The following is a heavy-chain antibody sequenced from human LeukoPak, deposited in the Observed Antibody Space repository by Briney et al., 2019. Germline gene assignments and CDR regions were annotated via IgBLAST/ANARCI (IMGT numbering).Heavy chain of an antibody. V-gene: IGHV3-23*01. D-gene: IGHD5-24*01. CDR3: VILDGYWYFDL. Sequence: GGSLRLSCAASGFTFSSYAMSWVRQAPGKGLEWVSAISGSGGSTYYADSVKGRFTISRDNSKNTLYLQMNSLRAEDTAVYYCVILDGYWYFDLWGRGTLVTVSS. J-gene: IGHJ2*01. CDR2: ISGSGGST. CDR1: GFTFSSYA.